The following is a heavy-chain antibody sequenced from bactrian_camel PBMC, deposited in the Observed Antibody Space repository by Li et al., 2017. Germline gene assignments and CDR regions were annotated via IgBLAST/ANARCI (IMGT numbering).Heavy chain of an antibody. CDR2: TGSDGPT. CDR3: AAEDQAPWDMGWICNYNS. CDR1: GYSYSRYH. Sequence: HVQLVESGGGSVQAGGSLRLSCTAHGYSYSRYHMGWFRQAPGKEREGVACTGSDGPTTYADSVKGRFTISEDNAKHTLYLQMDNLKPEDTALYTCAAEDQAPWDMGWICNYNSWGQGTQVTVS. V-gene: IGHV3S68*01. D-gene: IGHD3*01. J-gene: IGHJ4*01.